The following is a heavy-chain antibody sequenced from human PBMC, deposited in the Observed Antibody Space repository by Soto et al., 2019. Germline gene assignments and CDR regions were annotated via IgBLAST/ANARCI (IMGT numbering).Heavy chain of an antibody. CDR3: RTQWLD. CDR1: GFTFSDAW. J-gene: IGHJ4*02. Sequence: EVQLVESGGGLVKPGGSLRLSCAASGFTFSDAWMSWVRQAPGKGLEWVGLIKKKTDGGTTDYAAPVKGRFTISRDDSKNTLYLQMSSLKTEDTAVYYCRTQWLDWGQGPLVTVSS. D-gene: IGHD6-19*01. CDR2: IKKKTDGGTT. V-gene: IGHV3-15*01.